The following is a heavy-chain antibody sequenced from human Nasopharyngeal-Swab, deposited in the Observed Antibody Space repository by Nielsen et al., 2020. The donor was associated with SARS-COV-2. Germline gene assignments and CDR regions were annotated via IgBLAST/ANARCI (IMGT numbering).Heavy chain of an antibody. V-gene: IGHV3-30*02. CDR1: GFTFSSYG. Sequence: GESLKISCAASGFTFSSYGMHWVRQAPGKGLEWVAFIRYDGGNKYYADSVRGRFTISRDNAKNSLYLQMNSLRAGDTAVYYCAKSECSSTSCYVDYYYYYMDVWGKGTTVTVSS. CDR3: AKSECSSTSCYVDYYYYYMDV. D-gene: IGHD2-2*01. J-gene: IGHJ6*03. CDR2: IRYDGGNK.